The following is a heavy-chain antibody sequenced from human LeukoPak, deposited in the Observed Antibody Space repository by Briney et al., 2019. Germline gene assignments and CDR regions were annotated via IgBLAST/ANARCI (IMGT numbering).Heavy chain of an antibody. CDR3: AKDPSDSPMYYFDY. V-gene: IGHV3-9*01. CDR1: GFTFDDYA. CDR2: ISWNSGSI. J-gene: IGHJ4*02. Sequence: GGSLRLSCAASGFTFDDYAMHWVRQAPGKGLEWVSGISWNSGSIGYADSVKGRFTISRDNAKNSLYLQMNSLRAEDTALYYCAKDPSDSPMYYFDYWGQGTLVTVSS.